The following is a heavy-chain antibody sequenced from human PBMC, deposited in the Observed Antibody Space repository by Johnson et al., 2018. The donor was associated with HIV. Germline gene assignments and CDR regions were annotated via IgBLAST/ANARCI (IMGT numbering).Heavy chain of an antibody. CDR1: GFTFSSYA. V-gene: IGHV3-30*04. CDR2: ISYDGSNK. J-gene: IGHJ3*02. CDR3: AREVDAFDM. Sequence: QVQLVESGGGVVQPGRSLRLSCAASGFTFSSYAMHWVRQATGKGLEWVAVISYDGSNKYYADSVKGRFTISRDNSKNTLYLQMNSLRAEDTAVYYCAREVDAFDMWGQGTLVTVSS.